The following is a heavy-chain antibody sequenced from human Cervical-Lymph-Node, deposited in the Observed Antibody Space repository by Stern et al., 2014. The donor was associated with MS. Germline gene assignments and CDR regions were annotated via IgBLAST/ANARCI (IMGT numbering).Heavy chain of an antibody. CDR2: IIPIFGTI. V-gene: IGHV1-69*01. Sequence: VQLVESGAEIKKPGSSVTVSCKTSGDTLSNFAISWVRQAPGHGLEWMGGIIPIFGTIHYAQNCQGRVTITADQSTGTVYMNLSSLRSEDTAVYYCARDNDDNGMDVWGQGTPITVSS. CDR1: GDTLSNFA. CDR3: ARDNDDNGMDV. D-gene: IGHD1-1*01. J-gene: IGHJ6*02.